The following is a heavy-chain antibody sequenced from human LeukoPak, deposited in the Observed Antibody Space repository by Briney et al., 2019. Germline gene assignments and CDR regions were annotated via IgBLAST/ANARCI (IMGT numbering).Heavy chain of an antibody. Sequence: GGSLRLSCAASGFTFSSYAMSWVRQAPGKGLEWVSAISGSGGSTYYADSVKGRFTISRDNSKNTLYLQMNSLRAEDTAVYYCAKELVVVITDRWGDLVDYWGQGTLVTVSS. CDR3: AKELVVVITDRWGDLVDY. J-gene: IGHJ4*02. CDR1: GFTFSSYA. D-gene: IGHD3-22*01. V-gene: IGHV3-23*01. CDR2: ISGSGGST.